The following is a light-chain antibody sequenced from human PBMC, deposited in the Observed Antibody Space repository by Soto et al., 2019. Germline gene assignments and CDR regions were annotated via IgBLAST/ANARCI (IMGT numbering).Light chain of an antibody. V-gene: IGLV7-46*01. Sequence: QAVVTQEPSLTVSPGGTVTLTCGSSTGVVTSGLYPYWFQQKPGQAPRARIYDTSNKHSWTPARFSGSLLGGKAALTLSGARPGDEAEYYCLLVYGGTWVFGGGTQLTVL. CDR2: DTS. CDR3: LLVYGGTWV. CDR1: TGVVTSGLY. J-gene: IGLJ3*02.